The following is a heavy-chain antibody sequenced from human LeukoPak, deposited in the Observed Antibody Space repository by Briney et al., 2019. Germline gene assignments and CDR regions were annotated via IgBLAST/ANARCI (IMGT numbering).Heavy chain of an antibody. J-gene: IGHJ5*02. CDR1: GFTFSSYW. Sequence: PGGSLRLSCAASGFTFSSYWMSWVRQAPGKGLEWVANIKQDGSEKYYVDSVKGRFTISRDNAKNSLYLQINSLRAEDTAVYYCARDHANYDFWSGYYTPYNWFDPWGQGTLVTVSS. V-gene: IGHV3-7*01. CDR2: IKQDGSEK. D-gene: IGHD3-3*01. CDR3: ARDHANYDFWSGYYTPYNWFDP.